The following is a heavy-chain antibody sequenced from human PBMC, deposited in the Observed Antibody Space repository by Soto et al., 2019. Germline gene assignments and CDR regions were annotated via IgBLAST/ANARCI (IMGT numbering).Heavy chain of an antibody. Sequence: EVQLVESGGGLVQPGGSLRLSCAASGFTFSSYSMNWVRQALGKGLEWVSYISSGSTSIYYADSVKGRFNISRDNAKNSLYLQMNSLRDEDTAVYYCARDRGTAAVLFDYWGQGTLVTVSS. J-gene: IGHJ4*02. CDR3: ARDRGTAAVLFDY. D-gene: IGHD6-25*01. V-gene: IGHV3-48*02. CDR1: GFTFSSYS. CDR2: ISSGSTSI.